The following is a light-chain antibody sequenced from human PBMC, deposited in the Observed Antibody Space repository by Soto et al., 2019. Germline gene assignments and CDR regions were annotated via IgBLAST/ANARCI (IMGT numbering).Light chain of an antibody. CDR3: QQHGQWPIT. V-gene: IGKV3-15*01. CDR1: QSVSNN. Sequence: EIVMTHSPATLSVSPGERATLSCRASQSVSNNLAWYQQKPGQAPRLLIYGASTRATAIPARFSGSGSGTEFTLTISSLQSEDFATYYCQQHGQWPITFGQGTRLEIK. CDR2: GAS. J-gene: IGKJ5*01.